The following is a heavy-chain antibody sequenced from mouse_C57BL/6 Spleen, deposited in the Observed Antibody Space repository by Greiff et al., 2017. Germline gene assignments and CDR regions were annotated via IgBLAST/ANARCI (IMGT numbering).Heavy chain of an antibody. Sequence: VQLQQPGAELVMPGASVKLSCKASGYTFTSYWMHWVKQRPGQGLEWIGEIDPSDGCTNYNQKFKGKSTLTVDRSSSTASMQLSSLTSEDSVVYYCASLRYFDVWGTGTTVTVSS. V-gene: IGHV1-69*01. CDR2: IDPSDGCT. J-gene: IGHJ1*03. CDR3: ASLRYFDV. CDR1: GYTFTSYW.